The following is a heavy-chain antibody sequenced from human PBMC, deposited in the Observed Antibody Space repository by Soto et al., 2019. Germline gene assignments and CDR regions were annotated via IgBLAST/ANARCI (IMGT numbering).Heavy chain of an antibody. CDR1: GFTVSSNY. V-gene: IGHV3-66*04. Sequence: EVQLVESGGGLVQPGGSLRLSCAASGFTVSSNYMSWVRQAPGKGLEWVSVIYSGGSTYYADSVKGRFTISRDNSKNTLYLQMNSLSAEDTAVYYCARLSADYVWGSYRYRYFDYWGQGTLVTVSS. J-gene: IGHJ4*02. D-gene: IGHD3-16*02. CDR3: ARLSADYVWGSYRYRYFDY. CDR2: IYSGGST.